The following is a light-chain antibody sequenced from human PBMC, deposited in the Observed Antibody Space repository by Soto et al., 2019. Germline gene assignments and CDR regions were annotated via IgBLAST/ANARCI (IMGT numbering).Light chain of an antibody. J-gene: IGKJ1*01. Sequence: DVVMTQSPLSLPVTLGQPASICCRCNQGLVHNDGNTYLSGFQQRPGQPPRLLIYKVSDRFSGVPDRFSGSGAGTDFTLTISRVEAEDVGVYYCMQATQSSWTFGQGTKVDIK. CDR2: KVS. V-gene: IGKV2-24*01. CDR1: QGLVHNDGNTY. CDR3: MQATQSSWT.